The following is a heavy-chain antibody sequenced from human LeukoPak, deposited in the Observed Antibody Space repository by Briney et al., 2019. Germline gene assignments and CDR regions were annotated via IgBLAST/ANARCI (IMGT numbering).Heavy chain of an antibody. J-gene: IGHJ6*02. Sequence: GRSLRLSCAASGFTFSSYAMHWVRQAPGKGLERVAVISYDGSNKYYADSVKGRFTISRDNSKNTLYLQMNSLRAEDTAVYYCAREGIVATSYYYYYGMDVWGQGTTVTVSS. V-gene: IGHV3-30-3*01. CDR1: GFTFSSYA. CDR2: ISYDGSNK. D-gene: IGHD5-12*01. CDR3: AREGIVATSYYYYYGMDV.